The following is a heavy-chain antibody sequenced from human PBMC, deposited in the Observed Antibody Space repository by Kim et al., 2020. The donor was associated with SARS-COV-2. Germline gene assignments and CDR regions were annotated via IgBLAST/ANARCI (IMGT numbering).Heavy chain of an antibody. Sequence: SETLSLTCAVYGGSFSGYYWSWIRQPPEKGLEWIGEINHSGSTNYNPSLKSRVTISVDTSKNQFSLKLSSVTAADTAVYYCARGAYYYDSSGYYYYYYGMDVWGQGTTVTVSS. J-gene: IGHJ6*02. V-gene: IGHV4-34*01. D-gene: IGHD3-22*01. CDR2: INHSGST. CDR1: GGSFSGYY. CDR3: ARGAYYYDSSGYYYYYYGMDV.